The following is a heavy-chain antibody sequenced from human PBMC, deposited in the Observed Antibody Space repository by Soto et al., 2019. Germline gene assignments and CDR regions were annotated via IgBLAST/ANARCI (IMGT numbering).Heavy chain of an antibody. Sequence: EVQLVESGGGLVQPGRSLRLSCAASGFTFDEYAMHWVRQAPGKGLEWVSGISWNSGSIGYADSVKGQFTISRDNAKNALYLQMYSLRAEATALYYCAKDPYGTSTSCYGWFDPWGQGTLVTVSS. CDR3: AKDPYGTSTSCYGWFDP. D-gene: IGHD2-2*01. CDR1: GFTFDEYA. V-gene: IGHV3-9*01. J-gene: IGHJ5*02. CDR2: ISWNSGSI.